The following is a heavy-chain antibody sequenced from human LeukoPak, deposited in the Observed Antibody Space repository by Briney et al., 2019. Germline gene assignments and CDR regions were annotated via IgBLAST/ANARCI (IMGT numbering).Heavy chain of an antibody. D-gene: IGHD3-22*01. Sequence: GGSLRLSCAASGFTVSSYYMSWVRQAPGTGLEWVSIIHNNGITHYADSVRGRFIISRDNAKRSLYLQMNSLRAEDTSIYYCVRSSTYYFDSSGYYNWFDPWGQGTPVTVSS. CDR1: GFTVSSYY. CDR3: VRSSTYYFDSSGYYNWFDP. V-gene: IGHV3-66*01. CDR2: IHNNGIT. J-gene: IGHJ5*02.